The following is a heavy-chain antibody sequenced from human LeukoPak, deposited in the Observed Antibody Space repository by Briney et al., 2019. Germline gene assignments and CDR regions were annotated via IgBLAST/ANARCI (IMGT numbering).Heavy chain of an antibody. CDR2: INSDGSST. Sequence: GGSLRLSCAASGFTFSSYWMHWVRQAPGKGLVWVSRINSDGSSTSYADSVKGRFTISRDNAKNTLYLQMNSLRAEDTAVYYCARSYYGSGSYYTPGLDYWGQGTLVTVSS. J-gene: IGHJ4*02. V-gene: IGHV3-74*01. D-gene: IGHD3-10*01. CDR1: GFTFSSYW. CDR3: ARSYYGSGSYYTPGLDY.